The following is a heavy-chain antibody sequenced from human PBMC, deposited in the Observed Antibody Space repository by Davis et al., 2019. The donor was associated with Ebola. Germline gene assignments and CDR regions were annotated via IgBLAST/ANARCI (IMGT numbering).Heavy chain of an antibody. CDR3: ATHFGVVTEGSFDD. D-gene: IGHD2-21*02. Sequence: GESLKISCAASGFTFSSYAMSWVRQAPGKGLEWVSAISGSGGSTYYADSVKGRFTISRDDAKSSLYLQMNNLRAEDTAVYYCATHFGVVTEGSFDDWGQGTLVTVSS. J-gene: IGHJ4*02. CDR1: GFTFSSYA. CDR2: ISGSGGST. V-gene: IGHV3-23*01.